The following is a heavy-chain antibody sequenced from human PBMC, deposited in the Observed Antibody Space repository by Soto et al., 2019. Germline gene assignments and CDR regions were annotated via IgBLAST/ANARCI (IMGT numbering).Heavy chain of an antibody. CDR1: GGSISSGGYF. CDR3: AREGAAPYYYYGMDV. CDR2: IYYSGST. Sequence: QVQLQESGPGLVKPSQTLSLTCTVSGGSISSGGYFWSWIRQHPGKGLEWIGFIYYSGSTYYNPSIKSRFTISVDTSKNQFSLKLSSVTAADTAVYYCAREGAAPYYYYGMDVWGQGTTVTVSS. V-gene: IGHV4-31*03. J-gene: IGHJ6*02. D-gene: IGHD6-6*01.